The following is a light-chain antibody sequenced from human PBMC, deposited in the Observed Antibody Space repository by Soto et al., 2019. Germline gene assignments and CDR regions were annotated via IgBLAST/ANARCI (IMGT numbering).Light chain of an antibody. CDR2: GAS. J-gene: IGKJ2*01. CDR3: QQYGNTPPNA. Sequence: EMVLTQSPCTLSLSPGERATLSCRASQSISSSYLAWYQQKPGQAPRVLIYGASSRATGIPDRFSGSGSGTDFTITISRLEPEDFAVYFCQQYGNTPPNAFGQGTKVEIK. V-gene: IGKV3-20*01. CDR1: QSISSSY.